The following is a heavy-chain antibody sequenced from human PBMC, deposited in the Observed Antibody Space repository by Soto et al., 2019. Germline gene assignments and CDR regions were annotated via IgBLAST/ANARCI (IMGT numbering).Heavy chain of an antibody. CDR1: GFTFSDYY. J-gene: IGHJ5*02. D-gene: IGHD6-6*01. Sequence: QVQLVESGGGLVKPGGSLRLSCAASGFTFSDYYMSWIRQAPGKGLEWVSYISSSGSTIFYTDSVKGRFTISRDNAKNSLYLQMNSLRAEDTAVYYCVRERFAYSSSSVRWFDPWGQGTLVTVSS. CDR2: ISSSGSTI. V-gene: IGHV3-11*01. CDR3: VRERFAYSSSSVRWFDP.